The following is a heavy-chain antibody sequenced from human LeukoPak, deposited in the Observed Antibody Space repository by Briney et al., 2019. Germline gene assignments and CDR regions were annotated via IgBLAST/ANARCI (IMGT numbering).Heavy chain of an antibody. CDR3: AKVYYYDSSGYYYGLAYYFDY. CDR2: ISGSGGST. CDR1: GFTFSSYA. Sequence: PGGSLRLSCAASGFTFSSYAMSWVRQAPGKGLEWVSAISGSGGSTYYADSVKGRLTISRDNSKNTLYLQMNSLRAEDTAVYYCAKVYYYDSSGYYYGLAYYFDYWGQGTLVTVSS. J-gene: IGHJ4*02. D-gene: IGHD3-22*01. V-gene: IGHV3-23*01.